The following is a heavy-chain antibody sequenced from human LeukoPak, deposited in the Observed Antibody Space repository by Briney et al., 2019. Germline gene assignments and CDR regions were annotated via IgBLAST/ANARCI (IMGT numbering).Heavy chain of an antibody. Sequence: SGTLSLTCAVSGGSVSSSWWSWVRQPPGKGLEWIGEIFHSGSTNYNPSLKSRVTISVDKSKNHFSLELTSVTAADTAVYYCTCHSGWSGPSEWGQGTLVIVSS. V-gene: IGHV4-4*02. D-gene: IGHD6-19*01. CDR1: GGSVSSSW. CDR2: IFHSGST. CDR3: TCHSGWSGPSE. J-gene: IGHJ4*02.